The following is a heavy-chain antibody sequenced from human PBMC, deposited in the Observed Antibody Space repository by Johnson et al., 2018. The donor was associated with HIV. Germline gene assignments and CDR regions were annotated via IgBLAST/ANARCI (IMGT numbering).Heavy chain of an antibody. J-gene: IGHJ3*02. V-gene: IGHV3-23*04. Sequence: VQLVESGGGLVQPGGSLRLSCAASGFTFSSYAMSWVRQAPGKGLEWVSAISGSGGSTYYADSVKGRFTISRENSKNTLYLQMNSLRAEDTAVYYCARDPSPIVGATYAFDIWGQGTMVTVSS. CDR2: ISGSGGST. CDR3: ARDPSPIVGATYAFDI. CDR1: GFTFSSYA. D-gene: IGHD1-26*01.